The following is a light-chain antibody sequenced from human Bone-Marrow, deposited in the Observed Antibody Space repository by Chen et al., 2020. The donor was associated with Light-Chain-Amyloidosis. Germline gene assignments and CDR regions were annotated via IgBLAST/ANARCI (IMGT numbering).Light chain of an antibody. CDR2: GAS. CDR3: QQYYNWPAT. Sequence: EVVMTQSPATLSVSPGERATLSCRASQSVGSKLAWYQQKPGQAPRLLISGASTRATGIPARLSGNGSETEFTLTISSLQSEDFAIYYCQQYYNWPATFGPGTKVDLK. V-gene: IGKV3-15*01. J-gene: IGKJ3*01. CDR1: QSVGSK.